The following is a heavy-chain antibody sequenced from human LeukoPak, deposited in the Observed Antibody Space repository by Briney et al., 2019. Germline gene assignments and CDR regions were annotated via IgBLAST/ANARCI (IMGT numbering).Heavy chain of an antibody. CDR3: ARDSSLRAKGELLPSFDY. V-gene: IGHV1-69*05. J-gene: IGHJ4*02. CDR2: IIPIFGTA. Sequence: SVKVSCKASGGTFSSYAISWVRQAPGQGLEWVGEIIPIFGTANYAQKFQGRVTITTDESTSTAYMELSGLRSEDTAVYYCARDSSLRAKGELLPSFDYWGQGTLVTVSS. CDR1: GGTFSSYA. D-gene: IGHD1-26*01.